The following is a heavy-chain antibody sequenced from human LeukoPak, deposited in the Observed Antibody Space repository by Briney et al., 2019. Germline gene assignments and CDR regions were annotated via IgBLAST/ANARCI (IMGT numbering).Heavy chain of an antibody. Sequence: PSETLSLTCTVSGGSISSYYWSWIRQPPGKGLEWIGYIYYSGSTNYNPSLKSRVTISVDTSKNQFSLKLSSVTAADTAVYYCARQIRRDGYKTYYYYGMDVWGQGTTVTVSS. J-gene: IGHJ6*02. V-gene: IGHV4-59*08. CDR3: ARQIRRDGYKTYYYYGMDV. CDR2: IYYSGST. CDR1: GGSISSYY. D-gene: IGHD5-24*01.